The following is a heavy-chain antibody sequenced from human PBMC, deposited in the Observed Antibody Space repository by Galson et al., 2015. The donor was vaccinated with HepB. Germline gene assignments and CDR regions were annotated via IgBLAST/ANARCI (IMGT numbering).Heavy chain of an antibody. CDR3: ARGGRLGELRNYYYYGMDV. CDR2: IDPSDSYT. J-gene: IGHJ6*02. Sequence: QSGAEVKKPGESLRISCKGSGYSFTSYWISWVRQMPGKGLEWMGRIDPSDSYTNYSPSFQGHVTISADKSISTAYLQWSSLKASDTAMYYCARGGRLGELRNYYYYGMDVWGQGTTVTVSS. CDR1: GYSFTSYW. V-gene: IGHV5-10-1*01. D-gene: IGHD3-16*01.